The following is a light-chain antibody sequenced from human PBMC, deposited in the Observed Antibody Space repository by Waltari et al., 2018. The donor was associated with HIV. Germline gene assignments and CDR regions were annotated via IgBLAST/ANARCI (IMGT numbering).Light chain of an antibody. CDR1: RPVLYHSDHQNS. Sequence: DIVMTPSPDSLAVSLGETVSINCKSRRPVLYHSDHQNSLAWYQQKPRQAPRVIIPWASTRAVGVPASISGLWVPERFSGSGSGTKFTLTISGLQEDDGATYYCQKYFSLPPTFGGGTRVERK. V-gene: IGKV4-1*01. CDR3: QKYFSLPPT. J-gene: IGKJ4*01. CDR2: WAS.